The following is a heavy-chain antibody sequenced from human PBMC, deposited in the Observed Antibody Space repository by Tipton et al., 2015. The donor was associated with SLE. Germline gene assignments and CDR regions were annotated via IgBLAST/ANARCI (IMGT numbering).Heavy chain of an antibody. CDR1: GGSFSGYY. D-gene: IGHD4-17*01. J-gene: IGHJ4*02. Sequence: TLSLTCAVYGGSFSGYYWSWIRQPPGKGLEWIGEINHGGSTNYNPSLKSRVTISVDTSKNQFSLKLSSVTAADTAVYYCARNSYGDDGGYWGQGTLVTVSS. CDR3: ARNSYGDDGGY. V-gene: IGHV4-34*01. CDR2: INHGGST.